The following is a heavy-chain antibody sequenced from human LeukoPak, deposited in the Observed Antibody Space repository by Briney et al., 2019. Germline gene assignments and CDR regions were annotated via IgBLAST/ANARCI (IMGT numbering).Heavy chain of an antibody. Sequence: PGGSLRLSCAASGFTFSRYAMNWVRQAPGKGLEWVSSISTTSSSSYIHYADSTKGRFTISRDNAKSSLYLQMNSLRAEDTAVYYCARVMAGYSYMDVWGKGTTVTVSS. CDR3: ARVMAGYSYMDV. CDR2: ISTTSSSSYI. CDR1: GFTFSRYA. V-gene: IGHV3-21*01. D-gene: IGHD3-10*01. J-gene: IGHJ6*03.